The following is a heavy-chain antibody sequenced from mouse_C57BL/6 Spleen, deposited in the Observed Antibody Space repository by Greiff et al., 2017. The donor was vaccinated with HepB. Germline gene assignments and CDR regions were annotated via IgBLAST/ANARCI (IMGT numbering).Heavy chain of an antibody. CDR1: GYSITSGYY. Sequence: EVKLVESGPGLVQPSQSLSLTCSVPGYSITSGYYWNWIRQFPGNKLEWMGYISYDGSNNYNPSLKNRISITRDTSKNQFFLKLNAVTTEDTATYYCARDWDWGQGTLVTVSA. D-gene: IGHD4-1*01. CDR2: ISYDGSN. V-gene: IGHV3-6*01. J-gene: IGHJ3*01. CDR3: ARDWD.